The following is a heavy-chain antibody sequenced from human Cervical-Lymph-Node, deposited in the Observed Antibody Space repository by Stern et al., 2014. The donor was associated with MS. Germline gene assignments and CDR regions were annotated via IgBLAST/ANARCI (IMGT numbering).Heavy chain of an antibody. CDR3: ARVRRRYCSGDSCYESGLVY. CDR2: INPNRGGT. Sequence: QVQLVQSGDEVKKPGASVKVSCKASGYTFSGYYIHWVRQAPGQGLEWMGWINPNRGGTDYGQKFQGRVTMTRDTSISTAYMELSRLSSDDTAVYYCARVRRRYCSGDSCYESGLVYWGQGTLVTVSS. CDR1: GYTFSGYY. J-gene: IGHJ4*02. D-gene: IGHD2-15*01. V-gene: IGHV1-2*02.